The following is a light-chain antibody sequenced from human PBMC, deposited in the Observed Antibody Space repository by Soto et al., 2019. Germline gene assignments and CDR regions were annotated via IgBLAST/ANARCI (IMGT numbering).Light chain of an antibody. Sequence: QSALTQPPSVSGAPGQRVTISCTGSSSNIGAGYDVHWYQQFPGSAPKLLIYGDNNRPSGVPDRFSGSKSGTSASLAITGLQAEDEADYYCQSYDSSLSGLLFGGGTKLTVL. CDR3: QSYDSSLSGLL. CDR2: GDN. J-gene: IGLJ2*01. CDR1: SSNIGAGYD. V-gene: IGLV1-40*01.